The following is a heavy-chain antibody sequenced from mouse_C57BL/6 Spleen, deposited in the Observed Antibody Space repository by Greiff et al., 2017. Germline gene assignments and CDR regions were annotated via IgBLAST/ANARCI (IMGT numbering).Heavy chain of an antibody. CDR1: GFTFTDYY. J-gene: IGHJ3*01. CDR2: IRNKANGYTT. Sequence: EVHLVESGGGLVQPGGSLSLSCAASGFTFTDYYMSWVRQPPGKALAWLGFIRNKANGYTTEYSASVKGRVTISRENSQSILYLQLNALRATDSATYYCAGGSLFAYWGQGTLVTVSA. CDR3: AGGSLFAY. V-gene: IGHV7-3*01.